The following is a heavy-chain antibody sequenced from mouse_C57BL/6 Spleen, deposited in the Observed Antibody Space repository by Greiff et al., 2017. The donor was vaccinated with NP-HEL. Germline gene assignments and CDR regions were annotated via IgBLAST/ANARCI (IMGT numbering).Heavy chain of an antibody. V-gene: IGHV1-53*01. CDR1: GYTFTSYW. CDR3: ARHEGNWAWFAY. J-gene: IGHJ3*01. D-gene: IGHD4-1*01. CDR2: INPSNGGT. Sequence: QVQLQQPGTELVKPGASVKLSCKASGYTFTSYWMHWVKQRPGQGLEWIGNINPSNGGTNYNEKFKSKATLTVDKSSSTAYMQLSSLTSEDSAVYYGARHEGNWAWFAYWGQGTLVTVSA.